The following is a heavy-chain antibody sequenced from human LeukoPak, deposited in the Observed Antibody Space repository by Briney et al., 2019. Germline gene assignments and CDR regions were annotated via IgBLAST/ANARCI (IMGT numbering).Heavy chain of an antibody. Sequence: SETLSLTCTVSGGSITSYYWSWIRQPPGKGLEWIGSIYYSGSTNYNPSLKSRVTISVDTSKNQFSLKLSSVTAADTAVYYCARAQWELLPYYYYYYYMDVWGKGTTVTVSS. J-gene: IGHJ6*03. CDR2: IYYSGST. D-gene: IGHD1-26*01. CDR3: ARAQWELLPYYYYYYYMDV. V-gene: IGHV4-59*08. CDR1: GGSITSYY.